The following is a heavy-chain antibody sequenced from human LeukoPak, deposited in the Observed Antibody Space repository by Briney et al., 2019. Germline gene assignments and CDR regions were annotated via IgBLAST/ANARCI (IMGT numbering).Heavy chain of an antibody. CDR1: GGSFSGYY. D-gene: IGHD1-1*01. Sequence: SETLSLTCAVYGGSFSGYYWSWIRQPPGKGLEWIGNIYYSGSTNYNPSLKSRVTISVDTSKNQFSLKLSSVTAADTAVYYCARGSTTTPYYFDYWGQGTLVTVSS. J-gene: IGHJ4*02. CDR2: IYYSGST. V-gene: IGHV4-59*08. CDR3: ARGSTTTPYYFDY.